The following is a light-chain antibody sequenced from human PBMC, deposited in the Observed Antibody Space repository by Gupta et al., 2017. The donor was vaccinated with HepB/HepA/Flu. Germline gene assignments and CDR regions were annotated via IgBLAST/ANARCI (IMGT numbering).Light chain of an antibody. V-gene: IGKV3-20*01. CDR3: HQDGASPWT. Sequence: EIVLTQSPGTLSFSPGERATLSCRTSQIVSSSYLAWYQQKPGQAPRLLIYGASTRATGIPHRFSGRGSGTDFTLTISRLEPEDFAVYICHQDGASPWTFGQGTRVEI. J-gene: IGKJ1*01. CDR1: QIVSSSY. CDR2: GAS.